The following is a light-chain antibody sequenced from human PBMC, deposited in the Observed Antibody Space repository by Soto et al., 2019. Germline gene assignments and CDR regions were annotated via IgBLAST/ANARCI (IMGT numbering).Light chain of an antibody. CDR2: DAS. V-gene: IGKV3-15*01. CDR1: QSIYEK. Sequence: EIVMTQSPATLSVSPGERVTLSCRASQSIYEKLAWYQQKPGQTPRLVIYDASTRATGTPGSFSGSGSGTEFTLTISSLQYEDFAVYYCQQYNRWQLTLGGGTKVDIK. CDR3: QQYNRWQLT. J-gene: IGKJ4*01.